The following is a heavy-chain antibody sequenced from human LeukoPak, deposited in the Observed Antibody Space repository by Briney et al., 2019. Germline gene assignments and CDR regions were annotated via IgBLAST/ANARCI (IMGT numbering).Heavy chain of an antibody. J-gene: IGHJ4*02. CDR1: GFIFNIYA. V-gene: IGHV3-33*01. CDR3: ARDPPADDGIDDRDY. Sequence: GKSLRLSCAASGFIFNIYAMHWVRQAPGKGLEWVAVIWYDGSNKYYSDSVKGRFTISRDNSKNTLYLQMNSLKAEDTAVYYCARDPPADDGIDDRDYWGQGTLVTVSS. D-gene: IGHD1-1*01. CDR2: IWYDGSNK.